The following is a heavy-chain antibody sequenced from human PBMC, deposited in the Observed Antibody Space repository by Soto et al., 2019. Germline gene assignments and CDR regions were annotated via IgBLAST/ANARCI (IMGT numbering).Heavy chain of an antibody. CDR1: GFTFSGSA. V-gene: IGHV3-73*01. D-gene: IGHD1-26*01. J-gene: IGHJ3*02. Sequence: GGSLRLSCAASGFTFSGSAMHWVRQASGKGLEWVGRIRSKANSYATAYAASVKGRFTISRDDSKNTAYLQMNSLKTEDTAVYDCARQRMDSGSYYAFDIWGQGTMVTVSS. CDR2: IRSKANSYAT. CDR3: ARQRMDSGSYYAFDI.